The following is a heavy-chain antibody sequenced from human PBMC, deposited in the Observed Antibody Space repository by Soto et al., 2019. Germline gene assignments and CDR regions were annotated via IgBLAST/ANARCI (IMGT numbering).Heavy chain of an antibody. Sequence: SETLSLTCAVYGGSFNGYYWSWIRQPPGKGLEWIGEINHSGSTNYNPSLKSRVTISVDTSKNQFSLKLSSVTAADTAVYYCARDGDGCIHPWGQGVLVTVSS. CDR3: ARDGDGCIHP. CDR1: GGSFNGYY. V-gene: IGHV4-34*01. CDR2: INHSGST. D-gene: IGHD2-8*01. J-gene: IGHJ5*02.